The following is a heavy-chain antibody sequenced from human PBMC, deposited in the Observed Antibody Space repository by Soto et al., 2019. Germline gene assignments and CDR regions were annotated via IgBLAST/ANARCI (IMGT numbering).Heavy chain of an antibody. Sequence: PGGSLRLSCAASGFTFSSYGMHWVRQAPGKGLEWVAVISYDGSNKYYADSVKGRFTISRDNSKNTLYLQMNSLRAEDTAVYYCAKASYGITMSLDPWGQGTLVTVSS. CDR3: AKASYGITMSLDP. V-gene: IGHV3-30*18. CDR1: GFTFSSYG. J-gene: IGHJ5*02. D-gene: IGHD3-10*02. CDR2: ISYDGSNK.